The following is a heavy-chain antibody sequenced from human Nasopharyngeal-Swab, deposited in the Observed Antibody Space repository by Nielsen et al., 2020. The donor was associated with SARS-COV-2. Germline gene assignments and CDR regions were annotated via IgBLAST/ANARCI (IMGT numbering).Heavy chain of an antibody. V-gene: IGHV3-9*01. CDR2: ISRNSGRT. J-gene: IGHJ6*03. CDR1: GLIFDDYA. Sequence: GGSLRLSCAASGLIFDDYAMHWVRQAPGKGLEWVSGISRNSGRTGYADSVKGRFTISRDNAKNSLYLQMNSLRSDDTALYYCAKDWGSGTYRYSYMDVWGKGTTVTVSS. D-gene: IGHD1-26*01. CDR3: AKDWGSGTYRYSYMDV.